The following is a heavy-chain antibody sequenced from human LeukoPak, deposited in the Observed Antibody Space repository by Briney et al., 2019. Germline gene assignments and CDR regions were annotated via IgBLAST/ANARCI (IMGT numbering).Heavy chain of an antibody. CDR2: IIPIFGTA. J-gene: IGHJ4*02. CDR1: GYTFTDYY. CDR3: ARVGGDYSYGPN. D-gene: IGHD5-18*01. Sequence: SVKVSCKASGYTFTDYYIHWVRQAPGQGLEWMGGIIPIFGTANYAQKFQGRVTITADESTSTAYMELSSLRSEDTAVYYCARVGGDYSYGPNWGQGTLVTVSS. V-gene: IGHV1-69*13.